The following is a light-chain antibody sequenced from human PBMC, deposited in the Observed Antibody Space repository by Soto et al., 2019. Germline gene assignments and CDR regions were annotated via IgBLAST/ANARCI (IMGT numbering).Light chain of an antibody. J-gene: IGKJ1*01. CDR2: WAS. CDR1: QSVLYSSNNKNY. Sequence: DIVMTQSPDSLAVSLGERATINCKSSQSVLYSSNNKNYLACDQQKPGQPPKLLICWASNWESGVPDRFSGSGSGTDFTLTISSLQAEDVAVYYCQQYYITPRTFGQGTKVDSK. CDR3: QQYYITPRT. V-gene: IGKV4-1*01.